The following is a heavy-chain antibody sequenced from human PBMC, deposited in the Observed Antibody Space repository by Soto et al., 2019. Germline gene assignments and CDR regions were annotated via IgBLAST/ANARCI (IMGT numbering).Heavy chain of an antibody. V-gene: IGHV4-28*03. Sequence: PSETLSLTCTVSGDSISSSNWWGWIRQPPGKGLEWIGYIYHSGSTYYNPSLKSRVTISVDRSKNQFSLKLSSVTAADTAVYYCARGMTTVTTFDYWGQGTLVTVSS. CDR1: GDSISSSNW. J-gene: IGHJ4*02. CDR3: ARGMTTVTTFDY. CDR2: IYHSGST. D-gene: IGHD4-17*01.